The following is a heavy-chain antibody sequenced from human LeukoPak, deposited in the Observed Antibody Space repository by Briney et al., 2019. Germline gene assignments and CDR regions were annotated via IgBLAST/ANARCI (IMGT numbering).Heavy chain of an antibody. J-gene: IGHJ4*02. CDR2: ISSSSSYI. V-gene: IGHV3-21*01. CDR3: ETSPPYVLLWFGETFDY. D-gene: IGHD3-10*01. Sequence: GGSLRLSCAASGFTFSSYSMNWVRQAPGKGLEWVSSISSSSSYIYYADSVKGRFTISRDNAKNSLYLQMNSLRAEDTAVYYCETSPPYVLLWFGETFDYWGQGTLVTVSS. CDR1: GFTFSSYS.